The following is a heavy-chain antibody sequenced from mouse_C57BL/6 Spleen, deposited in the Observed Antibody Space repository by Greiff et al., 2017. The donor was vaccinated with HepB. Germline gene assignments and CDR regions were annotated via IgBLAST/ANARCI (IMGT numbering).Heavy chain of an antibody. CDR3: ARRGVLRFYAMDY. J-gene: IGHJ4*01. V-gene: IGHV3-6*01. D-gene: IGHD1-1*01. Sequence: EVQLQESGPGLVKPSQSLSLTCSVTGYSITSGYYWNWIRQFPGNKLEWMGYISYDGSNNYNPSLKNRISITRDTSKNQFFLKLNSVTTEDTATYYCARRGVLRFYAMDYWGQGTSVTVSS. CDR1: GYSITSGYY. CDR2: ISYDGSN.